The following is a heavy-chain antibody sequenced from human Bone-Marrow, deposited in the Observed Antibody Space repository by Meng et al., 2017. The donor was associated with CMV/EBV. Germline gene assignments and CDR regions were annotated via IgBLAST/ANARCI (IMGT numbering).Heavy chain of an antibody. D-gene: IGHD1-1*01. CDR1: GYTFTGYY. CDR3: ARDVKIRGRNNWNFAFDI. Sequence: ASVKVSCKASGYTFTGYYMHWVRQAPGQGLEWMGWINPDRGGTKYAQKFQGRVTMTRDTSISTAYMELSRLRSDDTAVYYCARDVKIRGRNNWNFAFDIWGQGTMVTVSS. CDR2: INPDRGGT. J-gene: IGHJ3*02. V-gene: IGHV1-2*02.